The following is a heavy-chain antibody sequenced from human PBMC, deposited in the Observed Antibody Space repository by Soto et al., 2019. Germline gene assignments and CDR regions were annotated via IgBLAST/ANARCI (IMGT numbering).Heavy chain of an antibody. Sequence: GGSLRLSCVASEFTFSSYEMNWVRQAPGKGLEWVSYISSSGTTIYYTDSVKGRFTISRDNAKKSLYLQMNSLRAEDTAVYYCLRFGGPAAGLWDYWGQGTILTVS. D-gene: IGHD6-13*01. CDR2: ISSSGTTI. V-gene: IGHV3-48*03. J-gene: IGHJ4*02. CDR1: EFTFSSYE. CDR3: LRFGGPAAGLWDY.